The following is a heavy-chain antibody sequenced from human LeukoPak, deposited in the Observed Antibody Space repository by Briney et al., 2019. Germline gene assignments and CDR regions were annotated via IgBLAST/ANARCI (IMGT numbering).Heavy chain of an antibody. D-gene: IGHD6-19*01. J-gene: IGHJ5*02. Sequence: PSETLSLTCTVCVASITGYFWIWIRHPRRRGLEWIDYIHYSGSTSYTPSVQSPVTISVDTSTQQLPLTLSSVTAADTAVYYCARGSGWYPPWGQGTLVTVSS. CDR1: VASITGYF. V-gene: IGHV4-59*01. CDR3: ARGSGWYPP. CDR2: IHYSGST.